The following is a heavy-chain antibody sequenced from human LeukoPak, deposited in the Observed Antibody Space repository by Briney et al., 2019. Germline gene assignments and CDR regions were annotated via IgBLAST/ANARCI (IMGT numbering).Heavy chain of an antibody. CDR2: IYYSGST. CDR3: ARAYYDFWSGYFSLDWYFDL. Sequence: PSETLSLTCTVSGGSISSYYWSWIRQPPGKGLEWIGYIYYSGSTNYNPSLKSRVTISVDTSKNQFSLKLSSVTAADTAVYYCARAYYDFWSGYFSLDWYFDLWGRGTLVTVSS. V-gene: IGHV4-59*01. CDR1: GGSISSYY. J-gene: IGHJ2*01. D-gene: IGHD3-3*01.